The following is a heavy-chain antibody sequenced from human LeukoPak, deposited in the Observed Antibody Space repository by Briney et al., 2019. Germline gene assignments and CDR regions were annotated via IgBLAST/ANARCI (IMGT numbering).Heavy chain of an antibody. CDR2: INPNSGGT. V-gene: IGHV1-2*04. CDR1: GYTFTGYY. J-gene: IGHJ6*02. D-gene: IGHD6-13*01. Sequence: ASVKVSCKASGYTFTGYYMHWVRQAPGQGLEWMGWINPNSGGTNYAQKFQGWVTMTRDTSISTAYMELSRLRSDDTAVYYCARDLLGYSSWQGDYYGMDVWGQGTTVTVSS. CDR3: ARDLLGYSSWQGDYYGMDV.